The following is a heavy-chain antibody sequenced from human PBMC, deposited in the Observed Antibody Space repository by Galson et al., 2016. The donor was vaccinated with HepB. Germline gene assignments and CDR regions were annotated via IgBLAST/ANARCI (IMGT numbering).Heavy chain of an antibody. J-gene: IGHJ6*02. Sequence: SLRLSCAASGFTFDAYAMNWVRQAPGRGLEWVAGISWNSGSRGYAGSVKGRFTISRDNAKKSLYLQMKRLRTEDTALYYCAKDEGADFRTGYGSYYYGMDVWGQGTTVTVSS. CDR2: ISWNSGSR. V-gene: IGHV3-9*01. CDR3: AKDEGADFRTGYGSYYYGMDV. D-gene: IGHD3/OR15-3a*01. CDR1: GFTFDAYA.